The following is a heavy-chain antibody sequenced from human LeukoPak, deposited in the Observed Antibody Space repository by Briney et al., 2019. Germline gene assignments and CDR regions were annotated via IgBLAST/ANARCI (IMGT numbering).Heavy chain of an antibody. D-gene: IGHD3-3*02. CDR1: GGSFSGYY. V-gene: IGHV4-34*01. CDR3: ARHLKRESILPIFSY. Sequence: PSETLSLTCAVYGGSFSGYYWSWIRQPPGKGLEWIGEINHSGSTNYNPSLKSRVTISVDTSKNQFSLKLSSVTAADTAVYYCARHLKRESILPIFSYWGQGTLVTVSS. CDR2: INHSGST. J-gene: IGHJ4*02.